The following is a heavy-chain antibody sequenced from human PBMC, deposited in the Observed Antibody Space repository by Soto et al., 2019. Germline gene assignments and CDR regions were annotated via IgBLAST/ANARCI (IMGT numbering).Heavy chain of an antibody. J-gene: IGHJ4*02. V-gene: IGHV3-21*01. CDR3: ARDVDGSYYFDY. Sequence: GSLRLSCAASGFTFNKYNINWVRQAPGKGLEWVSSISSSSSYIFYADSVKGRFTISRDNAKNSLYLQMNSLRAEDTAVYYCARDVDGSYYFDYWGQGTLVTVSS. CDR2: ISSSSSYI. D-gene: IGHD3-10*01. CDR1: GFTFNKYN.